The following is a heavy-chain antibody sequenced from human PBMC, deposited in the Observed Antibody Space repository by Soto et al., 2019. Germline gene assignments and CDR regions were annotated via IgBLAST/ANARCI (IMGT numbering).Heavy chain of an antibody. CDR2: INHSGST. V-gene: IGHV4-34*01. CDR3: ARWSRYFDWYRVRDYYMDV. CDR1: CGSFSGYY. D-gene: IGHD3-9*01. Sequence: SETLSLTCAVYCGSFSGYYWSWIRQPPGKGLEWIGEINHSGSTNYNPSLKSRVTISVDTSKNQFSLKLSSVTAADTAVYYCARWSRYFDWYRVRDYYMDVWGKGTTVT. J-gene: IGHJ6*03.